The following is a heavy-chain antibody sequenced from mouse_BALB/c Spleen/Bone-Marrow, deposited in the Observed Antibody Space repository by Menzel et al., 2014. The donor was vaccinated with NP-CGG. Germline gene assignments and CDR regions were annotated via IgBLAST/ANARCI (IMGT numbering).Heavy chain of an antibody. CDR2: IDPANGNT. J-gene: IGHJ3*01. CDR3: ATGFAY. V-gene: IGHV14-3*02. CDR1: GFNIKDTY. Sequence: AQLKQSGAELVKPGASVKLSCTASGFNIKDTYMHWVKQRPEQGLEWIGGIDPANGNTKYDPKFQGKATITADTSSNAAYLQLSSLTSEDTAVYYCATGFAYWGQGTLVTVSA.